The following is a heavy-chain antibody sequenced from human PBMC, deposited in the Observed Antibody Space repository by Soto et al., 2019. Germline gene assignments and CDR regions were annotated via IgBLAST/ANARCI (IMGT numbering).Heavy chain of an antibody. D-gene: IGHD3-3*01. V-gene: IGHV3-23*01. J-gene: IGHJ4*02. CDR3: ARDRTKVPLRKYYFDY. Sequence: PGGSLRLSCAASGFTFSSYAMTWVRQAPGKGLEWVSGISGTGGSTSYADSVKGRFTISRDSSKNTLYLQMNSLRAEDTAVYYCARDRTKVPLRKYYFDYWGQGTLVTVSS. CDR2: ISGTGGST. CDR1: GFTFSSYA.